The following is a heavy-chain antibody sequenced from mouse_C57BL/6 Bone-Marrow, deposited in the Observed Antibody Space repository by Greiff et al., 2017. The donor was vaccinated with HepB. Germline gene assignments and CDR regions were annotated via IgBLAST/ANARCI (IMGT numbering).Heavy chain of an antibody. CDR1: GYSFTDYN. J-gene: IGHJ4*01. CDR3: ARSFYYGSFYAMDY. D-gene: IGHD1-1*01. Sequence: EVQLQQSGPELVKPGASVKISCKASGYSFTDYNMNWVKQSNGKSLEWIGVINPNYGTTSYNQKFKGKATLTIDKSSSTAYMQLNSLTSEDSAVDYCARSFYYGSFYAMDYWGQGTSVTVSS. CDR2: INPNYGTT. V-gene: IGHV1-39*01.